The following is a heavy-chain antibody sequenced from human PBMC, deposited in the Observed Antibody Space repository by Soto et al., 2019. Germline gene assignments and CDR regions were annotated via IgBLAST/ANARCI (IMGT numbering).Heavy chain of an antibody. CDR1: GGSISSYY. Sequence: SETRSLTCTVSGGSISSYYWSWIRQPPGKGLEWIGYIYYSGSTNYNPSLKSRVTISVDTSKNQFSLKLSSVTAADTAVYYCARSQAHYGSGSYFFYYYGMDVWGQGTTVT. D-gene: IGHD3-10*01. CDR3: ARSQAHYGSGSYFFYYYGMDV. V-gene: IGHV4-59*08. J-gene: IGHJ6*02. CDR2: IYYSGST.